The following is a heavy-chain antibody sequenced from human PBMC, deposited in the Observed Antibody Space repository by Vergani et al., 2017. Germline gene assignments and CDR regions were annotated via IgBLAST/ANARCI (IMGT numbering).Heavy chain of an antibody. CDR1: GFTFSSYS. Sequence: EVQLVESGGGLVKPGGSLRLSCAASGFTFSSYSMNWVRQAPGKGLEWVSSISSSSSYIYYADSVKGRFTISRDNVKNSLYLQMNSLRAEDTAVYYCARDAHYYDSGGDYWGQGTLVTVSS. CDR2: ISSSSSYI. CDR3: ARDAHYYDSGGDY. D-gene: IGHD3-22*01. J-gene: IGHJ4*02. V-gene: IGHV3-21*01.